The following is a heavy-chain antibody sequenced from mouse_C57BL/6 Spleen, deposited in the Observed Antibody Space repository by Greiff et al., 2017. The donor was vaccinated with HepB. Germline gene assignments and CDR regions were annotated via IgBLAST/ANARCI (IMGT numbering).Heavy chain of an antibody. J-gene: IGHJ4*01. CDR3: AKNGGSRDYYAMDY. D-gene: IGHD1-1*01. CDR1: GFSLTSYG. Sequence: VMLVESGPGLVQPSQSLSITCTVSGFSLTSYGVHWVRQSPGKGLEWLGVIWRGGSTDYNAAFMSRLSITKDNSKSQVFFKMNSLQADDTAIYYCAKNGGSRDYYAMDYWGQGTSVTVSS. V-gene: IGHV2-5*01. CDR2: IWRGGST.